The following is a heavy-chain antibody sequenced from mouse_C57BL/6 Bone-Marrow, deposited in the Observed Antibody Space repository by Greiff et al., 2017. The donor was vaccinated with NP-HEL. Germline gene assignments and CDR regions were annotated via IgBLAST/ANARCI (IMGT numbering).Heavy chain of an antibody. CDR2: IRNKANNHAT. CDR1: GFTFSDAW. V-gene: IGHV6-6*01. J-gene: IGHJ2*01. Sequence: EVQVVESGGGLVQPGGSMKLSCAASGFTFSDAWMDWVRQSPEKGLEWVAEIRNKANNHATNYADSVKGWFTISRDDSKSIVYLKMNSLGAEDTGIYCSTRLYGDWGKGTTLTVSS. CDR3: TRLYGD. D-gene: IGHD1-2*01.